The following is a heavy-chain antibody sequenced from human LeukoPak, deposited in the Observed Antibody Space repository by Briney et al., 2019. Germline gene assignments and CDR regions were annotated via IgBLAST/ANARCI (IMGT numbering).Heavy chain of an antibody. CDR1: GYTFTNYG. J-gene: IGHJ4*02. CDR3: ATRLDSSSGGFDY. V-gene: IGHV1-46*01. D-gene: IGHD3-22*01. CDR2: INPSGGST. Sequence: ASVKVSCKASGYTFTNYGISWVRQAPGQGLEWMGIINPSGGSTSYAQKFQGRVTMTRDTSTSTVYMELSSLRSEDTAVYYCATRLDSSSGGFDYWGQGTLVTVSS.